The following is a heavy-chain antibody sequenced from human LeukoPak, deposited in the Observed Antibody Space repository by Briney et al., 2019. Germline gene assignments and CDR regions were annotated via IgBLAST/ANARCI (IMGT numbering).Heavy chain of an antibody. CDR2: IYYSGCT. CDR1: GVSISSGDYY. CDR3: ARAPILTGDFDY. V-gene: IGHV4-30-4*08. J-gene: IGHJ4*02. D-gene: IGHD7-27*01. Sequence: SQTLSLSCTLSGVSISSGDYYWSWIRQPRGKGLDWSGYIYYSGCTYYNPSLKSRVTISVDTSKNQFSLKLSSVTAADTAVYYCARAPILTGDFDYWGQGTLVTVSS.